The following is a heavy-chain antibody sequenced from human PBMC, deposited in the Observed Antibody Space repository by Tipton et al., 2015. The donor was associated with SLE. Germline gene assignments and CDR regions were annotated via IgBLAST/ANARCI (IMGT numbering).Heavy chain of an antibody. CDR3: AGSPFYDFWRNS. CDR1: GGSISSSNYY. CDR2: ISYSGST. Sequence: LRLSCTVSGGSISSSNYYWGWLRQPPGKGLEWIGSISYSGSTSYNPSLKSRVTISVDTSKNQFSLKLSSVTAADTALYYCAGSPFYDFWRNSWGQGTLVSVSS. D-gene: IGHD3-3*01. J-gene: IGHJ5*02. V-gene: IGHV4-39*07.